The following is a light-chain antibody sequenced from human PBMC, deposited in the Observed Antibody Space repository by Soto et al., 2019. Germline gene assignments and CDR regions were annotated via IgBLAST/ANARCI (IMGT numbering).Light chain of an antibody. V-gene: IGLV3-1*01. Sequence: SYELTQPPSVSVSPGQTASITCSGDKLGDKYGCWYQQKPGQSPVLVIYQDNKRPSGIPERFSGSNSGNTATLTISGTQAMDEADYYCQSWESVTALVFGGGTKLTVL. CDR2: QDN. CDR3: QSWESVTALV. CDR1: KLGDKY. J-gene: IGLJ3*02.